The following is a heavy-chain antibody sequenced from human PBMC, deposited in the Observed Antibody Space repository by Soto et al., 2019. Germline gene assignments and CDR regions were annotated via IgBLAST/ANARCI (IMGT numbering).Heavy chain of an antibody. Sequence: SETLSLTCTVSGGSISSYYWSWIRQPPGKGLEWIGYIYYSGSTNYNPSLKSRVTISVDTSKNQFSLKLSSVTAADTAVYYCARHSTPKILYFDWLVWGYFDYWGQGTLVTVSS. D-gene: IGHD3-9*01. J-gene: IGHJ4*02. CDR2: IYYSGST. CDR1: GGSISSYY. CDR3: ARHSTPKILYFDWLVWGYFDY. V-gene: IGHV4-59*08.